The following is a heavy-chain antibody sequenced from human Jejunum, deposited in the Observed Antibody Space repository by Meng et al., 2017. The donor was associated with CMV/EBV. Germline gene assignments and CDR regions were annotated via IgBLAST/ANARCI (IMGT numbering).Heavy chain of an antibody. CDR3: VTYSGSSRWFGP. CDR2: INSNSGAT. V-gene: IGHV1-2*02. Sequence: ASGYTLTADFMFWVRKAPGQGLEWMGWINSNSGATNYAQKFQGRVTMTRDTSISTVYMDLSSLRSDDTAVYYCVTYSGSSRWFGPWGQGTLVTVSS. CDR1: GYTLTADF. D-gene: IGHD1-26*01. J-gene: IGHJ5*02.